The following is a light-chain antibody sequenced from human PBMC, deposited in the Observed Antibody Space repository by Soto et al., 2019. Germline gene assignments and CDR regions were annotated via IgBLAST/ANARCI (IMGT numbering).Light chain of an antibody. Sequence: IVLTQSPGTLSLSPGERATLSCRASQSVSSSYLAWYQQKPGQAPRLLIYGASSRATGIPDRYSGSGSGTDFTLTISRLEAEDFAVYYCQQYETSPPAYTFGQGTKLEIK. CDR3: QQYETSPPAYT. V-gene: IGKV3-20*01. CDR2: GAS. J-gene: IGKJ2*01. CDR1: QSVSSSY.